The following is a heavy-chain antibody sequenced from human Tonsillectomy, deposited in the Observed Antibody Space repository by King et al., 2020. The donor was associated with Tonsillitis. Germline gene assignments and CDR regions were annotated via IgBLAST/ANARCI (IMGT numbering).Heavy chain of an antibody. Sequence: DVQLVESGGGLVQPGGSLRLSCAASGFTFSSYAMNWVRQAPGKGLEWVSAISGSGGSTYYADSVKGRFTISRDNSKNTLYLQMNSLRAEDTAVYYCAKDYSTRFSVYYYYGMDVWGQGTTVTVSS. CDR3: AKDYSTRFSVYYYYGMDV. CDR2: ISGSGGST. CDR1: GFTFSSYA. D-gene: IGHD4-11*01. V-gene: IGHV3-23*04. J-gene: IGHJ6*02.